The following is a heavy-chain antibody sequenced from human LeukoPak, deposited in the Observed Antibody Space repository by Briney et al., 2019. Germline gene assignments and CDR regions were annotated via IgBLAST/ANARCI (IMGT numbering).Heavy chain of an antibody. CDR1: GFTFTTYY. D-gene: IGHD1-1*01. CDR2: ISQDGRTK. CDR3: ARENWSNDY. V-gene: IGHV3-7*01. Sequence: GGSLRLSCAASGFTFTTYYMTWVRQAPGKGLEWLANISQDGRTKYYADSVEGRFAISRDNAINSVFLQMNSVRAEDMAVYYCARENWSNDYWGQGTLVTVSS. J-gene: IGHJ4*02.